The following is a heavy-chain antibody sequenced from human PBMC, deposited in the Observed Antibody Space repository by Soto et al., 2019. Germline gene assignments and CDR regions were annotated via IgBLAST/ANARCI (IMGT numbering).Heavy chain of an antibody. D-gene: IGHD3-10*01. J-gene: IGHJ2*01. CDR2: MNPNSGNT. Sequence: QVQLVQSGAEVKKPGASVKVSCKASGYTFTSYDLNWVRQATGPGLEWMGWMNPNSGNTGYAQKFQGRVSMTRNTAKSTADMELSSLRAEDTAVEYCARGTLAVRGVRDWYFDLWGRGTLVTVSS. CDR1: GYTFTSYD. V-gene: IGHV1-8*01. CDR3: ARGTLAVRGVRDWYFDL.